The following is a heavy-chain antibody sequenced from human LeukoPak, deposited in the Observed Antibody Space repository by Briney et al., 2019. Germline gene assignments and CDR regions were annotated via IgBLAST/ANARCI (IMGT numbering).Heavy chain of an antibody. V-gene: IGHV3-7*01. CDR1: GFTFSSYW. Sequence: GGSLRLSCAASGFTFSSYWMSWVRQAPGKGLEWVANIKQDGSEKYYVDSVKGRFTISRDNAKNSLYLQMNSLRAEDTAVYYCARDRSDSSGYYYAKMKLGQYHPLDYWGQGTLVTVSS. CDR2: IKQDGSEK. J-gene: IGHJ4*02. CDR3: ARDRSDSSGYYYAKMKLGQYHPLDY. D-gene: IGHD3-22*01.